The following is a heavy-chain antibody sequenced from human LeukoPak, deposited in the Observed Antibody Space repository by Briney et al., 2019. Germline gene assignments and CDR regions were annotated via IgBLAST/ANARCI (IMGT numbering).Heavy chain of an antibody. CDR3: ARGGSYYIFDY. V-gene: IGHV3-74*01. CDR1: GFTFSSYW. D-gene: IGHD1-26*01. J-gene: IGHJ4*02. Sequence: GGSLRLSCAASGFTFSSYWMHWVRHAPGKGLVWVSRINSDGSSTSYADSVKGRFTISRDNAKNTLYLQMNSLRAEDTAVYYCARGGSYYIFDYWGQGTLVTVSS. CDR2: INSDGSST.